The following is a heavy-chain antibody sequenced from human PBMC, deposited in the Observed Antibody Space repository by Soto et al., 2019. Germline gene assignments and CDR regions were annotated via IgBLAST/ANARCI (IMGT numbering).Heavy chain of an antibody. CDR2: ISWNSGSI. CDR3: AKDRADGHYDSSGYYYYYYGMDV. Sequence: PGGSLRLSCAASGFTFDDYAMHWVRQAPGKGLEWVSGISWNSGSIGYADSVKGRFTISRDNAKNSLYLQMNSLRAEDTALYYCAKDRADGHYDSSGYYYYYYGMDVWGQGTTVTVSS. D-gene: IGHD3-22*01. V-gene: IGHV3-9*01. CDR1: GFTFDDYA. J-gene: IGHJ6*02.